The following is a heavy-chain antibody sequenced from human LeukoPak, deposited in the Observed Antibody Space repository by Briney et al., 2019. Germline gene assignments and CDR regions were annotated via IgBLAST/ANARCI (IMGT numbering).Heavy chain of an antibody. J-gene: IGHJ5*02. CDR1: GGSFSGYY. CDR2: INHSGST. V-gene: IGHV4-34*01. CDR3: ARAGNPGGNLASYGDYSDRGSWFDP. Sequence: SETLSLTCAVYGGSFSGYYWSWIRQPPGKGLEWIGEINHSGSTNYNPSLKSRVTISVDTSKNQFSLKLSSVTAADPAVYYCARAGNPGGNLASYGDYSDRGSWFDPWGQGTLVTVSS. D-gene: IGHD4-17*01.